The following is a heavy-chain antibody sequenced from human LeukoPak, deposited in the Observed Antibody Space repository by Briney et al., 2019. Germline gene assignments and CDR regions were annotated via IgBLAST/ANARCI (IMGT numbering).Heavy chain of an antibody. Sequence: SETLSLTCIVSGGSISSSNYYWGWIRQSPGKGLEWIGSIYSRGSTYYNPSPKSPVIVSSDMSKNQFSLMLNSVTAADTAVYYCARDRYSGSYGAFDIWGQGTMVTVSS. J-gene: IGHJ3*02. D-gene: IGHD1-26*01. CDR3: ARDRYSGSYGAFDI. V-gene: IGHV4-39*07. CDR2: IYSRGST. CDR1: GGSISSSNYY.